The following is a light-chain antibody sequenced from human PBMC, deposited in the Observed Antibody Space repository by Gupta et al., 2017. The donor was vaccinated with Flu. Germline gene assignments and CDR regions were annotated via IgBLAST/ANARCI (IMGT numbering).Light chain of an antibody. CDR3: SLYMGNGILA. J-gene: IGLJ2*01. CDR2: SIN. CDR1: SGSVSSTHR. V-gene: IGLV8-61*01. Sequence: QTVVTQEPSFSVSPGGTVTLTCGLKSGSVSSTHRPSWYPQTPGQPPRTLIYSINSRSSVVPDRFSGTILGNKAALTITGAQADDECDYYCSLYMGNGILAFGGGTKLTVL.